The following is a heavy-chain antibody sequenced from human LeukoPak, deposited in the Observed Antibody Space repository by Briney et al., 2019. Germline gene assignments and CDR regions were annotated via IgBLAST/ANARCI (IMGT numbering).Heavy chain of an antibody. D-gene: IGHD5-12*01. CDR3: ARHVIYSGVYSYWFDP. Sequence: PSETLSLTCTVSGGSITTYYGSWIRQPPGKGLERIAFIYYGGSTNYNPSLKSRVAISLDTSKNQFSLRLTSVTAADTAVYYCARHVIYSGVYSYWFDPWGLGTLVTVSS. J-gene: IGHJ5*02. V-gene: IGHV4-59*08. CDR1: GGSITTYY. CDR2: IYYGGST.